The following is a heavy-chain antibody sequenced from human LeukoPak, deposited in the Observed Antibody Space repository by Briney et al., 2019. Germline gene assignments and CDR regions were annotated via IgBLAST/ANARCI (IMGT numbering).Heavy chain of an antibody. J-gene: IGHJ4*02. D-gene: IGHD6-13*01. CDR2: ISSSSSYI. CDR1: GFTFSSYS. V-gene: IGHV3-21*01. CDR3: AKDHDPIAAAGTLDY. Sequence: GGSLRLSCAASGFTFSSYSMNWVRQAPGKGLEWVSSISSSSSYIYYADSVKGRFTISRDNAKNSLYLQMNSLRAEDTAVYYCAKDHDPIAAAGTLDYWGQGTLVTVSS.